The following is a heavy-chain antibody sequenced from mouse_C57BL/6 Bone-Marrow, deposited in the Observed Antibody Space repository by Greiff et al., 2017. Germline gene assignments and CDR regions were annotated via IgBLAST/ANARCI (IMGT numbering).Heavy chain of an antibody. CDR3: ARSGYYYGSSFWYFDV. Sequence: QVHVKQPGAELVKPGASVKLSCKASGYTFTSYWMHWVNQRPGQGLEWIGMIHPNSGSTNYNEKFKSKATLTVDKSSSTAYMQLSSLTSEDSAVYYCARSGYYYGSSFWYFDVWGTGTTVTVSS. CDR2: IHPNSGST. V-gene: IGHV1-64*01. J-gene: IGHJ1*03. CDR1: GYTFTSYW. D-gene: IGHD1-1*01.